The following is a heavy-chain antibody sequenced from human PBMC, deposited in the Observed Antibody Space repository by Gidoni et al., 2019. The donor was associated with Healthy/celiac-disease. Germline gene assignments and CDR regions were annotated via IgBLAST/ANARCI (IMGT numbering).Heavy chain of an antibody. CDR1: GYSFTSYR. CDR3: ARHEPLLRYYGSGSYYEYYYYGMDV. J-gene: IGHJ6*02. Sequence: VQLVQSGAEGKKPGEALNISCKGSGYSFTSYRIVWVGPLPGKGLEWMGIIYPGDSDTRYSPSFQGQVTISADKSISTAYLQWSSLKASDTAMYYCARHEPLLRYYGSGSYYEYYYYGMDVWGQGTTVTVSS. CDR2: IYPGDSDT. D-gene: IGHD3-10*01. V-gene: IGHV5-51*01.